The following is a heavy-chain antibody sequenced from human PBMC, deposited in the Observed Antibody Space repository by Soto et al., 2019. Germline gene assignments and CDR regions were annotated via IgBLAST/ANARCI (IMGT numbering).Heavy chain of an antibody. CDR3: ARAPDCGEGSCYRHFDL. V-gene: IGHV3-11*01. J-gene: IGHJ4*02. CDR1: AFKFSDYY. D-gene: IGHD2-15*01. Sequence: QVQLVESGGGLVKPGGSLRLSWAASAFKFSDYYMSWVRQAPGKGLGWVSYISGSGDVIYYADSVKGRFTISRDNDKKSVHLQMDTLRAEDTALYYCARAPDCGEGSCYRHFDLWGQGPRVAVSS. CDR2: ISGSGDVI.